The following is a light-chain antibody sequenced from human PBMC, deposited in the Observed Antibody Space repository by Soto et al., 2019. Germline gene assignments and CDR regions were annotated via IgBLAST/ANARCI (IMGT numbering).Light chain of an antibody. Sequence: EIVLTQSPGTLSLSPGERAALSCRASQSVSSSTSLDWYQQKTGQAPRLLIYGASSRAVGVPDRFSGSGSGTDFTLTISRLEPEDFAVYYCEQYGDSPLTFGGGTKVE. V-gene: IGKV3-20*01. CDR1: QSVSSSTS. J-gene: IGKJ4*01. CDR2: GAS. CDR3: EQYGDSPLT.